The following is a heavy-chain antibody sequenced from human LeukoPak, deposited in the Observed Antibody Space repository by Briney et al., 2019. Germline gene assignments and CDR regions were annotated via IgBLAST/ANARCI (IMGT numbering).Heavy chain of an antibody. CDR3: ATSLRGSYRYPTASYYFDY. J-gene: IGHJ4*02. Sequence: GGSLRFSCAASGFTFSSYVMSWVRQAPGKGLEWVSGISGSGGSTYFADSVKGRFTISRDNSKNTLYLQMNSLRAEDTAVYYCATSLRGSYRYPTASYYFDYWGQGTLVTVSS. D-gene: IGHD3-16*02. CDR1: GFTFSSYV. CDR2: ISGSGGST. V-gene: IGHV3-23*01.